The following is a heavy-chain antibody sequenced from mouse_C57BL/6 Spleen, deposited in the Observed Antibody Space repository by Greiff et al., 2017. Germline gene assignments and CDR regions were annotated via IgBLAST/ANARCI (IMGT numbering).Heavy chain of an antibody. Sequence: VQLQQSGAELVRPGASVKLSCTASGFNIKDYYMHWVKQRPEQGLEWIGRIDPEDGDTEYAPKFQGKATMTADTSSNTAYLQLSSLTAEDTAVYYCATFPPDYCGSSYGYFDVWGTGTTVTVAS. D-gene: IGHD1-1*01. V-gene: IGHV14-1*01. CDR3: ATFPPDYCGSSYGYFDV. J-gene: IGHJ1*03. CDR2: IDPEDGDT. CDR1: GFNIKDYY.